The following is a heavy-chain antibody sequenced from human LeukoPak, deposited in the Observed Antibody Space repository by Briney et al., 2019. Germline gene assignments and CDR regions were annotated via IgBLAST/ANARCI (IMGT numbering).Heavy chain of an antibody. CDR2: ISYNGGRK. V-gene: IGHV3-30*04. J-gene: IGHJ4*02. CDR3: ARQEARNYYYEGLDY. CDR1: GFSFSGYA. Sequence: PGGSLRLSCVASGFSFSGYAIHWVRQAPGKGLEGVALISYNGGRKDYADSVKGRFTIDRDNSKNTVYLQMNSLRPDDTAIYFCARQEARNYYYEGLDYWGQGNLVTVSS. D-gene: IGHD3-22*01.